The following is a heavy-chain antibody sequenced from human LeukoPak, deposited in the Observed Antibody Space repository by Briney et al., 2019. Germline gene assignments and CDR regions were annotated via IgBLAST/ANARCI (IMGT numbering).Heavy chain of an antibody. V-gene: IGHV3-66*04. J-gene: IGHJ4*02. Sequence: TGGSLRLSCAASGFTVSSNYMSCVRQAPGKGLEWVSLIYSGGSTYYADSVKGTFTISRDNSKNTLYLQMNSLRAEDTAVYYCASHHPNVIAWGTFDYWGQGTLVTVSS. CDR2: IYSGGST. CDR3: ASHHPNVIAWGTFDY. CDR1: GFTVSSNY. D-gene: IGHD3-10*01.